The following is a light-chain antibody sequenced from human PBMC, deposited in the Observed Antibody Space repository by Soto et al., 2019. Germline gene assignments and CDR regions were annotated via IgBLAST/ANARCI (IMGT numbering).Light chain of an antibody. J-gene: IGKJ2*01. Sequence: DIQMTQSPASLSASVGDRVTITCRSSQDITNNLGWYQQKPGKAPKRRIYVASSLQSGVPSRFSGSGSGTEFTLTISSLQPEDFATYYCLQYNSYPYTVGQGTKLEIK. CDR2: VAS. CDR1: QDITNN. V-gene: IGKV1-17*01. CDR3: LQYNSYPYT.